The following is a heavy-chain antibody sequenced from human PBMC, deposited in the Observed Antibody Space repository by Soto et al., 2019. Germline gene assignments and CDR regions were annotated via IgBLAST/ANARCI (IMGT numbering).Heavy chain of an antibody. J-gene: IGHJ6*02. CDR2: LHSGGDT. CDR1: GIPVSSNY. CDR3: ARDGPYYGAARLRV. D-gene: IGHD4-17*01. Sequence: EVQLVESGGGLVQPGGSLRLSCAASGIPVSSNYMTWVRQAPGKGLEWVSVLHSGGDTYYANSVKGRYAISRHDSTNTLFLQMNSLTPEATGVYYCARDGPYYGAARLRVWGQGTTVTVSS. V-gene: IGHV3-53*04.